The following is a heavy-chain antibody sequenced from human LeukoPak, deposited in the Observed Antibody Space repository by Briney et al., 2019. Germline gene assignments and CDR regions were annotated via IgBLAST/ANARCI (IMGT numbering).Heavy chain of an antibody. J-gene: IGHJ6*02. D-gene: IGHD6-13*01. V-gene: IGHV3-9*01. CDR1: GFTFDDYA. CDR2: ISWNSGSI. CDR3: AKDIGAGIAAAGPSIYYYYYGMDV. Sequence: SGGSLRLSCAASGFTFDDYAMHWVRQAPGKGLEWVSGISWNSGSIVYADSVKGRFTISRDNAKNSLYLQMNSLRAEDTALYYCAKDIGAGIAAAGPSIYYYYYGMDVWGQGTTVTVSS.